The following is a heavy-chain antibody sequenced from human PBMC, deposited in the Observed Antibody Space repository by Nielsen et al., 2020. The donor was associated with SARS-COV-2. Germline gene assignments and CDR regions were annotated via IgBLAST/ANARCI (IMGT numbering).Heavy chain of an antibody. CDR2: ISSSSSYI. J-gene: IGHJ4*02. Sequence: GGSLRLSCTASGFTFGDYAMNWVRQAPGKGLEWVSSISSSSSYIYYADSVKGRFTISRDNAKNSLYLQMNSLRAEDTAVYYCASTPPRGSSPGYWGQGTLVTVSS. CDR1: GFTFGDYA. CDR3: ASTPPRGSSPGY. D-gene: IGHD6-13*01. V-gene: IGHV3-21*01.